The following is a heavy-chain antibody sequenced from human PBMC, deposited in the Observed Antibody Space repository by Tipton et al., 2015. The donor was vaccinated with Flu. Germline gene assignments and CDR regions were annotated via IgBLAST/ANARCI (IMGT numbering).Heavy chain of an antibody. CDR3: SRTYGPFYWFDP. J-gene: IGHJ5*02. D-gene: IGHD3-10*01. Sequence: TLSLTCNVSGGSISSSGDYWGWIRQPPGKGLEWIGTIYSSGDTYFNPSLRSRVTISVDTSKHQFSLRLSAGTAADTAIYYCSRTYGPFYWFDPWGQGTLVTVSS. V-gene: IGHV4-39*01. CDR1: GGSISSSGDY. CDR2: IYSSGDT.